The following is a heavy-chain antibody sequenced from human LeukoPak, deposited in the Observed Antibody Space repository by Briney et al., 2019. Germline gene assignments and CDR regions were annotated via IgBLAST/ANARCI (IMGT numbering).Heavy chain of an antibody. CDR1: GGTFSSYA. CDR2: IIPIFGTA. V-gene: IGHV1-69*06. J-gene: IGHJ6*03. CDR3: ARTYSSSWSNRDYYYYMDV. D-gene: IGHD6-13*01. Sequence: ASVKVSCKASGGTFSSYAISWVRQAPGQGLEWMGGIIPIFGTANYAQKFQGRVTITADKSTSTAYMELSSLRSEDTAVYYCARTYSSSWSNRDYYYYMDVWGKGTTVTVSS.